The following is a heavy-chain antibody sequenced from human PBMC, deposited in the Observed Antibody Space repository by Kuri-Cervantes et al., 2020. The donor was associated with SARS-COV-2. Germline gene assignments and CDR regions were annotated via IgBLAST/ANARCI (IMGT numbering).Heavy chain of an antibody. V-gene: IGHV1-18*04. CDR2: ISGYNGNT. Sequence: ASVKVSCKASGYNFTTYGISWVRQAPGQGLEWMGWISGYNGNTYYAQKFQGRATMTIDTSTTTAYMELRSLRSDDTAVYYCARDGYSYGVYYYYYLDVWGKGTTVIVSS. CDR1: GYNFTTYG. J-gene: IGHJ6*03. D-gene: IGHD5-18*01. CDR3: ARDGYSYGVYYYYYLDV.